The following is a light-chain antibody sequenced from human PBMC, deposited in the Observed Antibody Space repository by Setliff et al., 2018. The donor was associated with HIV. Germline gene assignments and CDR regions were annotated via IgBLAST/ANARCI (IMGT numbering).Light chain of an antibody. CDR2: DTS. V-gene: IGLV7-46*01. CDR3: LLSYSGPRV. CDR1: TGAVTSTHY. J-gene: IGLJ2*01. Sequence: QAVVTREPSLTVSPGGTVTLTCGSSTGAVTSTHYPYWFQQKPGQAPRTLISDTSDKHPWTPAQFSGSLLGGKAALTLSGAQPEDEAEYYCLLSYSGPRVFGGGTKVTVL.